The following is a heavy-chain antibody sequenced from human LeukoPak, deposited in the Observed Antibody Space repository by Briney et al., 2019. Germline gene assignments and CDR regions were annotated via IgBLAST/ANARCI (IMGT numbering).Heavy chain of an antibody. D-gene: IGHD6-13*01. CDR3: AGGGKGAYSSSWYGDSGWNY. CDR1: GGSISSYY. J-gene: IGHJ4*02. CDR2: IYYSGST. Sequence: SETLSLTCTVSGGSISSYYWSWIRQPPGKGLEWIGYIYYSGSTNYNPSLKSRVTISVDTSKNQFSLKLSSVTAADTAVYYCAGGGKGAYSSSWYGDSGWNYWGQGTLVTVSS. V-gene: IGHV4-59*01.